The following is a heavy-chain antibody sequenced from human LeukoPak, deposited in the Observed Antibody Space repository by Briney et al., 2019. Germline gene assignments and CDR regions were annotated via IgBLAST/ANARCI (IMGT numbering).Heavy chain of an antibody. CDR1: GVTFSSYV. Sequence: GGCLRLSCAESGVTFSSYVMHWVRQAPGKGLEWVAVIWYDGSNKYYADSVKGRFTISRDNSKNSLYLQMNSLRAEDTAFYYCAKDDNSWSLDYWGQGTLVTVSS. V-gene: IGHV3-33*06. J-gene: IGHJ4*02. D-gene: IGHD6-13*01. CDR2: IWYDGSNK. CDR3: AKDDNSWSLDY.